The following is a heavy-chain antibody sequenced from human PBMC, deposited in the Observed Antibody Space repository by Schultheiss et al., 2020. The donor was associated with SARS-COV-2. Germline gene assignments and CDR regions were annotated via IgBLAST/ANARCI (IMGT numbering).Heavy chain of an antibody. Sequence: GESLKISCAASGFTFSNAWMSWVRQAPGKGLEWVGRIKSKTDGGTTDYAAPVKGRFTISRDDSKNTLYLQMNSLKTEDTAVYYCTTGTWGFRDDSSGYYSPRRAFDIWGQGTMVTVSS. CDR1: GFTFSNAW. CDR3: TTGTWGFRDDSSGYYSPRRAFDI. D-gene: IGHD3-22*01. CDR2: IKSKTDGGTT. J-gene: IGHJ3*02. V-gene: IGHV3-15*01.